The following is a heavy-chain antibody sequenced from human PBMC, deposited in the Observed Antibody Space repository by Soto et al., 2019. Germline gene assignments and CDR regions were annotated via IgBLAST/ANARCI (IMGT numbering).Heavy chain of an antibody. CDR2: IVVGSGNT. D-gene: IGHD6-13*01. CDR3: ARDRLAAAQPFDY. V-gene: IGHV1-58*01. J-gene: IGHJ4*02. CDR1: GFTFTSSA. Sequence: SVKVSCKASGFTFTSSAVQWVRQARGQRLEWIGWIVVGSGNTNYAQKFQERVTITRDMSTSTAYTELSSLRSEDTAVYYCARDRLAAAQPFDYWGQGTLVTVSS.